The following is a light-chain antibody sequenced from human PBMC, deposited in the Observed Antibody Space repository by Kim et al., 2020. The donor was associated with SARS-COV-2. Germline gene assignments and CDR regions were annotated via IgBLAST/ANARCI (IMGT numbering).Light chain of an antibody. V-gene: IGLV3-1*01. CDR2: QDS. CDR1: KLGDKY. Sequence: LTQPPSVSVSPGQTASITCSGDKLGDKYACWYQQKPGQSPVLVIYQDSKRPSGIPERFSGSNSGNTATLTISGTQAMDEADYYCQAWESSTGVFGGGTQLNVL. J-gene: IGLJ3*02. CDR3: QAWESSTGV.